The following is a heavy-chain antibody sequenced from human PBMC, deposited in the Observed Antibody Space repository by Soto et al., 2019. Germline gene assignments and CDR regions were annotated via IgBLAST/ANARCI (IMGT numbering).Heavy chain of an antibody. CDR3: ARAEGMTTDYYYYGMDV. CDR1: GYTFTSYG. J-gene: IGHJ6*02. V-gene: IGHV1-18*01. D-gene: IGHD4-4*01. CDR2: ISAYNGNT. Sequence: GASVKVSCKASGYTFTSYGISWVRQAPGQGLEWMGWISAYNGNTNYTQKLQGRVTMTTDTSTSTAYMELRSLRSDDTAVYYCARAEGMTTDYYYYGMDVWGQGTTVTVSS.